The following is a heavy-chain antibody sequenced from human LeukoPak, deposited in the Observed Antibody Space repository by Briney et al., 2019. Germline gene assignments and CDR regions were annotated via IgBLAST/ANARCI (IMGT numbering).Heavy chain of an antibody. CDR3: ARRGYCSGGSCYSLGYFDY. J-gene: IGHJ4*02. CDR2: IYYSGST. Sequence: SETLSLTCTVSGGSISSGDYYWSWIRQPPGKGLEWIGYIYYSGSTYYNPSLKSRVTISVDTSKNQFSLKLSSVTAADTAVYYCARRGYCSGGSCYSLGYFDYLGQGTLVTVSS. V-gene: IGHV4-30-4*01. CDR1: GGSISSGDYY. D-gene: IGHD2-15*01.